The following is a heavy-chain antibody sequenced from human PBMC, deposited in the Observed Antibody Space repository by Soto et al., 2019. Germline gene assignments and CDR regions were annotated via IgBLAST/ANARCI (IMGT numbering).Heavy chain of an antibody. J-gene: IGHJ4*02. CDR2: ISHDGNNK. Sequence: PGGSLRLSCAASGFIFSSYAMHWVRQAPGKGLEWVAVISHDGNNKYYADSVKGRFTISRDNSKNTLYLQMNSLRGEDTAVYFCAKGSSGSSWSWNGYWGQGTLVTVSS. CDR3: AKGSSGSSWSWNGY. V-gene: IGHV3-30*18. CDR1: GFIFSSYA. D-gene: IGHD6-13*01.